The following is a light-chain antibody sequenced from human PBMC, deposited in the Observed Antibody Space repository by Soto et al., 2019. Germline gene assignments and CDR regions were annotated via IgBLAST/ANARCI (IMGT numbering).Light chain of an antibody. J-gene: IGKJ4*01. CDR1: QSILSSSNNKNY. CDR3: QQYYGTPIT. CDR2: WAS. Sequence: DIVMTQSPDSLAVSLGERATINCKSSQSILSSSNNKNYLGWYQKKPGQPPKLLIYWASTRESGVPDRLSGSGSGTDFTLTISSLQAEVVAVYYCQQYYGTPITFGGGTKVEIK. V-gene: IGKV4-1*01.